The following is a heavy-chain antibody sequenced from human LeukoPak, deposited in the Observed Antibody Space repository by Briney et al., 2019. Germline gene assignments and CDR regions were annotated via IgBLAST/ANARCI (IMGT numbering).Heavy chain of an antibody. D-gene: IGHD2-2*01. V-gene: IGHV1-69*02. Sequence: SVKVSCKXSGGTFSSYTISWVRQAPGQGLEWMGRIIPILGIANYSQKFQGRVTITADKSTSTAYMELSSLRSEDTAVYYCASELSTSLYYFDYWGQGTLVTVSS. CDR2: IIPILGIA. CDR1: GGTFSSYT. J-gene: IGHJ4*02. CDR3: ASELSTSLYYFDY.